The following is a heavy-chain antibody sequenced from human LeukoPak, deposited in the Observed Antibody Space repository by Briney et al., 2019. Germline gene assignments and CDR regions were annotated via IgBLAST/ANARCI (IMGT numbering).Heavy chain of an antibody. CDR1: GGSISSSSSY. J-gene: IGHJ4*02. V-gene: IGHV4-39*01. Sequence: SETLSLTCTVSGGSISSSSSYWSWIRQPPGKGLEWIGSISYSGSTYYNPSLKSRVTISVDTSKNQFSLKVSSVTAADTAVYYCARLRWYGDYWGQGTLVTVSS. CDR2: ISYSGST. CDR3: ARLRWYGDY. D-gene: IGHD6-13*01.